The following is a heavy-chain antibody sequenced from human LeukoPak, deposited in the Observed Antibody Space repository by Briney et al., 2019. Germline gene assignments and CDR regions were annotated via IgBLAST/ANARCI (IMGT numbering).Heavy chain of an antibody. D-gene: IGHD6-19*01. V-gene: IGHV3-53*01. CDR3: ASSIAVADFDY. CDR1: GFTVSSNY. CDR2: IYSGGST. Sequence: PGGSLRLSCAASGFTVSSNYMSWVRQAPGKGLEWVSVIYSGGSTYYADSVKGRFTISRDNSKNTLYLQMNGLRAEDTAVYYCASSIAVADFDYWGQGTLVTVSS. J-gene: IGHJ4*02.